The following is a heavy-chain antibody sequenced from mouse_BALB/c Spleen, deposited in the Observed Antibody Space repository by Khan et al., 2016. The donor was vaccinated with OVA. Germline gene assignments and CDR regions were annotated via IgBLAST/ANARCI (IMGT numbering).Heavy chain of an antibody. J-gene: IGHJ2*01. CDR1: GFTFSNYA. D-gene: IGHD1-1*01. CDR3: ARTPGYYGSNYFDY. Sequence: EVELVESGGGLVKPGGSLKFSCAASGFTFSNYAMSWVRQTPEKRLEWVATISSGGCFTYYPDSVKGRFSLSSDQAKNTLYLQMNSLRSEDTAMYYCARTPGYYGSNYFDYWGQGTTLTVSS. CDR2: ISSGGCFT. V-gene: IGHV5-9-3*01.